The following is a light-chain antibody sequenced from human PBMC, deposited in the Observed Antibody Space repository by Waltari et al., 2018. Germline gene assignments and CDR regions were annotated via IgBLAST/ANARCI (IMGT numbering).Light chain of an antibody. CDR1: TLPKQY. CDR3: QSADSTNTYVI. Sequence: SYELTQPPSVSVSPGRTAKITCSGDTLPKQYAYWYQQKPGQAPVVVRFQDSQRPSGIPERFSGSSSGTTATLTISGVQAEDEADYHCQSADSTNTYVIFGGGTKLTVL. J-gene: IGLJ2*01. CDR2: QDS. V-gene: IGLV3-25*03.